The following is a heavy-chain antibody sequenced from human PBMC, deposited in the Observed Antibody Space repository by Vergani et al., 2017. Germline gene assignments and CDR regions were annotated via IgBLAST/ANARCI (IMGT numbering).Heavy chain of an antibody. J-gene: IGHJ4*02. CDR2: ISYDGSNK. V-gene: IGHV3-30*18. D-gene: IGHD2-2*03. CDR1: GFTFSSHG. Sequence: QVQLVESGGGVVQPGRSLRLSCAASGFTFSSHGMHWVRPAPGKGLEWVAVISYDGSNKYYADSVKGRCTISRDNSKNTLYLQMNSLRAEDTAVYYCAKAPLGYCSSTSCPWVDYWGQGTLVTVSS. CDR3: AKAPLGYCSSTSCPWVDY.